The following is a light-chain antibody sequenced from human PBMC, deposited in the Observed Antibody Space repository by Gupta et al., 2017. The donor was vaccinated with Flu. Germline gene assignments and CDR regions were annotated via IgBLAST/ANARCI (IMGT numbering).Light chain of an antibody. CDR1: QSISSW. CDR3: QQDNSYPVT. CDR2: KAS. J-gene: IGKJ2*01. V-gene: IGKV1-5*03. Sequence: PSTLSAYVGDRVTITCRASQSISSWLAWYQQKPGKAPKLLIYKASSLESGVPSRFSGSGSGTEFTLTISSLQPDDFATYFCQQDNSYPVTFGQGTKLEIK.